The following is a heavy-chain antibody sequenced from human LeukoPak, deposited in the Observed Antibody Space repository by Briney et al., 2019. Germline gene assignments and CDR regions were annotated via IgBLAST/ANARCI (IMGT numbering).Heavy chain of an antibody. V-gene: IGHV3-21*01. CDR2: ISSSSSYI. D-gene: IGHD6-19*01. CDR3: ARDAPTAVAGTM. CDR1: GFTFSSYS. Sequence: PGGSLRLSCAASGFTFSSYSMNWVRQAPGKGLEWVLSISSSSSYIYYADSVKGRFTISRDNAKNSLYLQMNSLRAEDTAVYYCARDAPTAVAGTMWGQGTLVTVSS. J-gene: IGHJ4*02.